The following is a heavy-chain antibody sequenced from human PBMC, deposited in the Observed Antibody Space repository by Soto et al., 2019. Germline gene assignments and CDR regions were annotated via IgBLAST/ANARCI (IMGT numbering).Heavy chain of an antibody. Sequence: GGSLRLSCAASGFTFSNAWMSWVRQAPGKGLEWVGRIKSKTDGGSTYYADSVKGRFTISRDNSKNTLYLQMNSLRAEDTAVYYCAKDPRVVFWSGYYSYWGQGTLVTVSS. CDR2: IKSKTDGGST. CDR3: AKDPRVVFWSGYYSY. D-gene: IGHD3-3*01. J-gene: IGHJ4*02. CDR1: GFTFSNAW. V-gene: IGHV3-15*01.